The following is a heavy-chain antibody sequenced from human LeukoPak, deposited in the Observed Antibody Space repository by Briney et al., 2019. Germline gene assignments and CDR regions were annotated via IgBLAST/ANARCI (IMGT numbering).Heavy chain of an antibody. J-gene: IGHJ4*02. CDR2: INPKSGGT. CDR3: VRSGELDY. V-gene: IGHV1-2*02. Sequence: APVKESCKASGYTFTDYYMNWVRQPPGQGLEWMGWINPKSGGTKYSQKFQGRVTMTRDTSITTAYMELTKLSSDDTAVFYCVRSGELDYWGEGTLVTVSS. D-gene: IGHD7-27*01. CDR1: GYTFTDYY.